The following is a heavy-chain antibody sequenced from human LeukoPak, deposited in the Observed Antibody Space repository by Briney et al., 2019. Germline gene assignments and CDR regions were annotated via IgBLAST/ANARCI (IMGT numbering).Heavy chain of an antibody. CDR1: GYTFTSYG. V-gene: IGHV1-24*01. J-gene: IGHJ5*02. D-gene: IGHD1-7*01. CDR2: FDPEDGET. Sequence: ASVKVSCKASGYTFTSYGISWVRQAPGKGLEWMGGFDPEDGETIYAQKFQGRVTMTEDTSTDTAYMELSSLRSEDTAVYYCATRYNWNYGWFDPWGQGTLVTVSS. CDR3: ATRYNWNYGWFDP.